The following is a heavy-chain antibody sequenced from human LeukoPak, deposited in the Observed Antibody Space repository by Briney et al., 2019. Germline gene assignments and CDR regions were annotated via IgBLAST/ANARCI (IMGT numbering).Heavy chain of an antibody. D-gene: IGHD3-9*01. V-gene: IGHV4-59*07. CDR2: FYYSGST. J-gene: IGHJ4*02. Sequence: SDTLSLTCTVSGGPMSIYHELGPRDPPGRGVVGIGYFYYSGSTKYNRPLERRVTISVDTSKTQFSLKLSSVTAADTAVYSGARGHFGRYFDWSPATYFDYWGQGTLVTVSS. CDR1: GGPMSIYH. CDR3: ARGHFGRYFDWSPATYFDY.